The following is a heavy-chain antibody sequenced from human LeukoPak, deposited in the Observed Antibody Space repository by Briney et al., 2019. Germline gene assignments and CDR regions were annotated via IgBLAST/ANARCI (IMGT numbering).Heavy chain of an antibody. D-gene: IGHD3-3*02. CDR3: ARNPLARLAFDY. Sequence: PGGSLRLSCAASGFTFSSYSMNWVRQAPGKGLEWVSSISSGSSYIYYADSVKGRFTISRDNAKNSLYLQMDSLRAEDTAVYYCARNPLARLAFDYWGQGTLVTVSS. CDR2: ISSGSSYI. J-gene: IGHJ4*02. V-gene: IGHV3-21*01. CDR1: GFTFSSYS.